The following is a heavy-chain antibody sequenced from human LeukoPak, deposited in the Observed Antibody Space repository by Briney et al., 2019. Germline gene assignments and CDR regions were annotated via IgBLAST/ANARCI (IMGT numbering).Heavy chain of an antibody. J-gene: IGHJ3*02. D-gene: IGHD5-18*01. V-gene: IGHV4-39*07. Sequence: SETLSLTCTVSGGSIRSSSYYWGWIRQPPGKGLEWIGGIYYRGSTYYHATLKSRGTISVDTSKNPFSLKLSSVTAADTAVYYCASRLSGDSYGYLRAFDIWGQGTMVTVSS. CDR1: GGSIRSSSYY. CDR3: ASRLSGDSYGYLRAFDI. CDR2: IYYRGST.